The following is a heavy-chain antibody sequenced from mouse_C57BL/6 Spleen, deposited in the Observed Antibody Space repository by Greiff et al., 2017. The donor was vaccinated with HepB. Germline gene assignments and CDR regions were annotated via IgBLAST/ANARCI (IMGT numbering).Heavy chain of an antibody. CDR1: GYTFTDYE. CDR2: IDPETGGT. V-gene: IGHV1-15*01. D-gene: IGHD1-1*01. Sequence: QVQLKQSGAELVRPGASVTLSCKASGYTFTDYEMHWVKQTPVHGLEWIGAIDPETGGTAYNQKFKGKAILTADKSSSTAYMELRSLTSEDSAVYYCTRDGPSLYYYGSSYYAMDYWGQGTSVTVSS. J-gene: IGHJ4*01. CDR3: TRDGPSLYYYGSSYYAMDY.